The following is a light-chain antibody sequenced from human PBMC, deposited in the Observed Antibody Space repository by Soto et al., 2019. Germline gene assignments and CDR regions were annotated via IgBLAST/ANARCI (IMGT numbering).Light chain of an antibody. CDR2: AAS. CDR3: QQVNSYPLT. Sequence: DIPLTQSPSFLSASVGDRVTFTCRASQDILTSLAWYQQKPGKTPQLLSFAASTLQTGVPSRFSGTGSETEFTLTINNLQPEDSATYFFQQVNSYPLTFGPGTKVDIK. V-gene: IGKV1-9*01. J-gene: IGKJ3*01. CDR1: QDILTS.